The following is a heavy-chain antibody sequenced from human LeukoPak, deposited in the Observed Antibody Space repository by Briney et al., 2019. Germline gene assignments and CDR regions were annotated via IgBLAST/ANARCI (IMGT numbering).Heavy chain of an antibody. CDR3: AKATVSVTRNWFDP. CDR2: ISGSGGST. D-gene: IGHD4-17*01. Sequence: GGSLRLSCAASGXTFSSYAMSWVRQAPGKGQEWVSAISGSGGSTYYADSVKGRFTISRDNSKNTLYLQMNSLRAEDSAVYYCAKATVSVTRNWFDPWGQGTLVTVSS. J-gene: IGHJ5*02. V-gene: IGHV3-23*01. CDR1: GXTFSSYA.